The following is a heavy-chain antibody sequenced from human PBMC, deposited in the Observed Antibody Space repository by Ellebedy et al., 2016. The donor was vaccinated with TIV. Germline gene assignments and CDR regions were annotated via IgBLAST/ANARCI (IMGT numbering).Heavy chain of an antibody. V-gene: IGHV3-48*02. CDR2: ISSSSSTI. Sequence: GGSLRLXXAASGFTFSSYSMNWVRQAPGKGLEWVSYISSSSSTIYYADSVKGRFTISRDNAKNSLYLQMNSLRDEDTAVYYCARDRDTMVRGAAFDIWGQGTMVTVSS. J-gene: IGHJ3*02. CDR1: GFTFSSYS. D-gene: IGHD3-10*01. CDR3: ARDRDTMVRGAAFDI.